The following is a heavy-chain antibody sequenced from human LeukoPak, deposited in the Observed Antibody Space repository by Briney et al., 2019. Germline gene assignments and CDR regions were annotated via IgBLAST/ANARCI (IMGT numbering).Heavy chain of an antibody. CDR2: IIPIFTTA. Sequence: SVKVPCKSSGGTFTDYGISWVRHAPGQGLEWMGRIIPIFTTANYAQKFQGRVTITADTSTNTAYMELTSLRSEDTAVYYCASDGGFEYYFDYWGQGTLLTVSS. V-gene: IGHV1-69*06. CDR3: ASDGGFEYYFDY. J-gene: IGHJ4*02. D-gene: IGHD3-10*01. CDR1: GGTFTDYG.